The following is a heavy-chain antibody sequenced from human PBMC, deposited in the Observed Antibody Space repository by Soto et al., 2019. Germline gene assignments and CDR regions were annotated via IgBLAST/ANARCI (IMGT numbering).Heavy chain of an antibody. V-gene: IGHV1-69*12. CDR3: ARAGGATSYYYYYGMDV. CDR1: GGTFSSYA. D-gene: IGHD3-16*01. CDR2: IIPIFGTA. J-gene: IGHJ6*02. Sequence: QVQLVQSGAEVKKPGSSVKVSCKASGGTFSSYAISWVRQAPGQGLEGMGGIIPIFGTANYAQKFQGRVTITADESTSTAYMELSSLRSEDTAVYYCARAGGATSYYYYYGMDVWGQGTTVTVSS.